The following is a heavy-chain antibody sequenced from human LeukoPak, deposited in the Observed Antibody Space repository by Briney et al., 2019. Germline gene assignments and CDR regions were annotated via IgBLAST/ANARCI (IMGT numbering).Heavy chain of an antibody. J-gene: IGHJ4*02. V-gene: IGHV4-34*01. CDR1: GGSFSGYY. CDR3: ARVAGPANFDY. CDR2: INHSGST. Sequence: PSETLSLTCAVYGGSFSGYYWSWIRQPPGKGLEWIGEINHSGSTNYNPSLKSRVTISVDTSKNQFSLKVSSVTAADTAVYYCARVAGPANFDYWGQGTLVTVSS.